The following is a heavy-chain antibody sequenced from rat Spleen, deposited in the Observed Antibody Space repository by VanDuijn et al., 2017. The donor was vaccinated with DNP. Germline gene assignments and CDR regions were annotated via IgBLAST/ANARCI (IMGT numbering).Heavy chain of an antibody. V-gene: IGHV5-7*01. Sequence: EVQLVESGGGLVQPGRSLKLSCGASGFIFSDHNMAWVRQAPKKGPEWVASISYDGRRTNYRDSVKGRLTISRDNAKRTLFLQMDSLRSDDTATYHCVRQTGYQGYKYLDYWGQGVMVTVSS. CDR2: ISYDGRRT. J-gene: IGHJ2*01. CDR3: VRQTGYQGYKYLDY. D-gene: IGHD4-1*01. CDR1: GFIFSDHN.